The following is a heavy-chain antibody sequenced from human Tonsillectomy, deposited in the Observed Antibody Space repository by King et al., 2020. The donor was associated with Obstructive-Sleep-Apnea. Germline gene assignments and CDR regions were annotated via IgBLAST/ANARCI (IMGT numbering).Heavy chain of an antibody. V-gene: IGHV1-2*04. CDR2: INPNSGGT. Sequence: QLVQSGAEVKKPGASVKVSCKASGYTFTGYYMHWVRQAPGQGLEWMGWINPNSGGTNYAQKFQGWVTMTRDTSISTAYMELSRLRSDDTAVYYCARDYPGYSSGLVHWYFDLWGRGTLVTVSS. CDR1: GYTFTGYY. J-gene: IGHJ2*01. CDR3: ARDYPGYSSGLVHWYFDL. D-gene: IGHD6-19*01.